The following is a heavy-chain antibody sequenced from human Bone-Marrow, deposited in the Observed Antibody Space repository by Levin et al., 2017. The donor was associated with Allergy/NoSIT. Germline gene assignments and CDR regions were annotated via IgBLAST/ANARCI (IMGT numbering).Heavy chain of an antibody. D-gene: IGHD3-3*01. CDR1: GFTFSNYD. CDR3: ARGGTYDFWSGAGVPGLMYV. Sequence: PGGSLRLSCAASGFTFSNYDMHWVRQATGKSLEWVSAIGTTGDTHYPDSVQGRFTISRENAKNSLFLQMNSLRPGDTAVYYCARGGTYDFWSGAGVPGLMYVWGQGTTVTVSS. CDR2: IGTTGDT. J-gene: IGHJ6*02. V-gene: IGHV3-13*01.